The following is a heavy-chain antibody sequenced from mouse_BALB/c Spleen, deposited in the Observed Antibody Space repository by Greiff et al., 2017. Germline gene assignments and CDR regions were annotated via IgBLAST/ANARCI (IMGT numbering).Heavy chain of an antibody. D-gene: IGHD1-2*01. CDR3: AKHRGRENSLLRLLAY. V-gene: IGHV2-6-5*01. CDR2: IWGGGST. J-gene: IGHJ3*01. CDR1: GFSLTDYG. Sequence: QVQLQQSGPGLVAPSQSLSITCTVSGFSLTDYGVSWIRQPPGKGLEWLGVIWGGGSTYYNSALKSRLSISKDNSKSQVFLKMNSLQTDDTAMYYCAKHRGRENSLLRLLAYWGQGTLVTVSA.